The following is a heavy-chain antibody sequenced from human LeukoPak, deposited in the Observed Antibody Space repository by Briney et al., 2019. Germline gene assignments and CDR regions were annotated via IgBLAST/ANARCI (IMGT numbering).Heavy chain of an antibody. CDR3: AKNRDSSDYPRDFDF. CDR1: GFTFSSYA. CDR2: IRHDGSYQ. Sequence: PGGSLRLSCAASGFTFSSYAMSWVRQTPGKGLEWVAFIRHDGSYQQYADSVKGRFTVSRDNSKDMVYLQMNSLRTEDTAVYYCAKNRDSSDYPRDFDFWGQGTLVTVSS. J-gene: IGHJ4*02. V-gene: IGHV3-30*02. D-gene: IGHD3-22*01.